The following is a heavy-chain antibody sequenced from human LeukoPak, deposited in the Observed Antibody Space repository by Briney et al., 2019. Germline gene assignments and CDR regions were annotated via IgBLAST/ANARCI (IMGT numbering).Heavy chain of an antibody. Sequence: PGGSLRLSCAGSGFTLSSNWMHWVRQAPGKGLVWVSRFYSDGSRTNYADSVKGRFTISGDNAKNTHYLQMNSLRAKDTAVYYCTRSGRGGAFDIWGQGTMVTVSS. D-gene: IGHD1-26*01. V-gene: IGHV3-74*01. CDR3: TRSGRGGAFDI. J-gene: IGHJ3*02. CDR1: GFTLSSNW. CDR2: FYSDGSRT.